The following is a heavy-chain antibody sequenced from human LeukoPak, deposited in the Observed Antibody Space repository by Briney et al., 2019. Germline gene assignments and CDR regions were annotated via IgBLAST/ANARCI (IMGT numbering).Heavy chain of an antibody. CDR3: ARSDILAGHEIDY. CDR2: INPSGGST. D-gene: IGHD3-9*01. Sequence: ASVKVSCKASGYTFTSYYMHWVRQAPGQGLEWMGIINPSGGSTSYAQKFQGRVTMTRDTSTSTVYMELSGLRSEDTAVHYCARSDILAGHEIDYWGQGTLVTVSS. CDR1: GYTFTSYY. J-gene: IGHJ4*02. V-gene: IGHV1-46*01.